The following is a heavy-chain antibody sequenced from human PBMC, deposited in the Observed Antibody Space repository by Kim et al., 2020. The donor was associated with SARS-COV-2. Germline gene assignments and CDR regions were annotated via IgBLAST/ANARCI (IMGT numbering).Heavy chain of an antibody. J-gene: IGHJ4*02. V-gene: IGHV3-48*02. Sequence: GGSLRLSCAASGFSFSTYSMNWVRQAPGKGLEWVSYIAGDSSAIYYKDSVKGRFTISRDNAKNSLYLQMNSLRDEDTAVYYCARDQTSISWNSFVYWCQG. D-gene: IGHD6-13*01. CDR2: IAGDSSAI. CDR3: ARDQTSISWNSFVY. CDR1: GFSFSTYS.